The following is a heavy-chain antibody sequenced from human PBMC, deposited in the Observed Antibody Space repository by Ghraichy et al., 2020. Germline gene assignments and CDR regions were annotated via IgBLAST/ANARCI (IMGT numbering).Heavy chain of an antibody. CDR3: AREGSPGRLTGYKTPREGRNFDY. V-gene: IGHV1-2*02. CDR2: INPNSGGT. CDR1: GYTFTGYY. Sequence: ASVKVSCKASGYTFTGYYMHWVRQAPGQGLEWMGWINPNSGGTNYAQKFQGRVTMTRDTSISTAYMELSRLRSDDTAVYYCAREGSPGRLTGYKTPREGRNFDYWGQGTLVTVSS. J-gene: IGHJ4*02. D-gene: IGHD3-9*01.